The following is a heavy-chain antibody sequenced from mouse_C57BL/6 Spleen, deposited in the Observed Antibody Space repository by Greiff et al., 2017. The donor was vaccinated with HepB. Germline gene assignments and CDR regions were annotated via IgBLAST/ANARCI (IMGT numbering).Heavy chain of an antibody. CDR1: GYTFTNYW. Sequence: QVQLKQSGAELVRPGTSVKMSCKASGYTFTNYWIGWAKQRPGHGLEWIGDIYPGGGYTNYNEKFKGKATMTADKSSSTAYMQFSSLTSEDSALYYCARSESYYAMDYWGQGTSVTVSS. CDR3: ARSESYYAMDY. CDR2: IYPGGGYT. J-gene: IGHJ4*01. V-gene: IGHV1-63*01.